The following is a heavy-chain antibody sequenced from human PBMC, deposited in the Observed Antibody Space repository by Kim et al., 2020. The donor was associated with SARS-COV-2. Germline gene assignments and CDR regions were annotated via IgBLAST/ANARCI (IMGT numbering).Heavy chain of an antibody. CDR2: ISYDGSNK. CDR1: GFTFSSYG. Sequence: GGSLRLSCAASGFTFSSYGMHWVRQAPGKGLEWVAVISYDGSNKYYADSVKGRFTISRDNSKNTLYLQMNSLRAEDTAVYYCAKDILRYCSSTSCSYFDYWGQGTLVTVSS. V-gene: IGHV3-30*18. CDR3: AKDILRYCSSTSCSYFDY. D-gene: IGHD2-2*01. J-gene: IGHJ4*02.